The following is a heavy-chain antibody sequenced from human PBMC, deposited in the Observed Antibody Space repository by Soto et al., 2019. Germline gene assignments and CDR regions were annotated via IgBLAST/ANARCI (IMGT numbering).Heavy chain of an antibody. D-gene: IGHD3-22*01. CDR1: GFTFSSYG. Sequence: QPGGSLRLSCAASGFTFSSYGMHWVRQAPGKGLEWVAVISYDGSNKYYADSVKGRFTISRDNSKNTLYLQMNSLRAEDTAVYYCAKGNYYDSSGYYANWFDPWGQGTLVTVSS. V-gene: IGHV3-30*18. CDR2: ISYDGSNK. J-gene: IGHJ5*02. CDR3: AKGNYYDSSGYYANWFDP.